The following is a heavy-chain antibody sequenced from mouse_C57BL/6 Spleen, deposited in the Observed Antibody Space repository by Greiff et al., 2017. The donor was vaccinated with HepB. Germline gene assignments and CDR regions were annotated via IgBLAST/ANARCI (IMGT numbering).Heavy chain of an antibody. Sequence: EVNLVESGGDLVKPGGSLKLSCAASGFTFSSYGMSWVRQTPDKRLEWVATISSGGSYTYYPDSVKGRFTISRDNAKNTLYLQMSSLKSEDTAMYYCARQGSNYAMDYWGQGTSVTVSS. V-gene: IGHV5-6*01. CDR2: ISSGGSYT. CDR3: ARQGSNYAMDY. CDR1: GFTFSSYG. D-gene: IGHD1-1*01. J-gene: IGHJ4*01.